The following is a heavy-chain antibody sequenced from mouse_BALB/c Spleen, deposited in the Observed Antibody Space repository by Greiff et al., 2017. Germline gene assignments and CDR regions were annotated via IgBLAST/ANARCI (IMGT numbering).Heavy chain of an antibody. CDR1: GYSITSDYA. CDR3: ARRTTVFDY. V-gene: IGHV3-2*02. CDR2: ISYSGST. Sequence: DVKLVESGPGLVKPSQSLSLTCTVTGYSITSDYAWNWIRQFPGNKLEWMGYISYSGSTSYNPSLKSRISITRDTSKNQFFLQLNSVTTEDTATYYCARRTTVFDYWGQGTTLTVSS. D-gene: IGHD1-1*01. J-gene: IGHJ2*01.